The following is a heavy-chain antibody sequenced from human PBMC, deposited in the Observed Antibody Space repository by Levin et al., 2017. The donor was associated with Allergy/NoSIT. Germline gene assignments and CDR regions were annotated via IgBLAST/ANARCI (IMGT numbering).Heavy chain of an antibody. CDR3: ARAKTGSYAEYFQY. J-gene: IGHJ1*01. CDR1: GYTFTGYY. V-gene: IGHV1-2*02. D-gene: IGHD6-6*01. Sequence: ASVKVSCKASGYTFTGYYMHWVRQAPGQGLEWMGWINPNSGGTNYAQKFQGRVTMTRDTSISTAYMELSGLRSDDTAVYYCARAKTGSYAEYFQYWGQGSLVTVSS. CDR2: INPNSGGT.